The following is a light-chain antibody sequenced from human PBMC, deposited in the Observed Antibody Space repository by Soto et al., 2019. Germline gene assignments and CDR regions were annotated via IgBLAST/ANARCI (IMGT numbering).Light chain of an antibody. CDR3: CSYAGSYTRYV. CDR1: GSDVGDYDF. J-gene: IGLJ1*01. CDR2: DVT. Sequence: QSALTQPRSVSGSPGQSVTISCTGTGSDVGDYDFVSWYQQYPGEAPRVMIYDVTKRPSGVPDRFSASKSGNTASLTISGLQPEDEADYYCCSYAGSYTRYVFGSGTKLTVL. V-gene: IGLV2-11*01.